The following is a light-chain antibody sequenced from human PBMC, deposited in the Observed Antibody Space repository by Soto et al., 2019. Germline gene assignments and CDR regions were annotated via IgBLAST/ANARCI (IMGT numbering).Light chain of an antibody. J-gene: IGLJ2*01. V-gene: IGLV7-43*01. CDR1: TGAVTSDYY. CDR3: VLLYGGAWV. CDR2: RTS. Sequence: QAVVTQEPSLTVSPGGTVTLTCALTTGAVTSDYYPNWFQRKPGQALRTLIYRTSNKHSWTPARFSGSLLVGKAALTLSGVQPEDEADYYCVLLYGGAWVFGGGTKLTVL.